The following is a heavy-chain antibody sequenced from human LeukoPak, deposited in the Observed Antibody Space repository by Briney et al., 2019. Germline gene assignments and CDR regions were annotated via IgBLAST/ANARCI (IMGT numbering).Heavy chain of an antibody. J-gene: IGHJ4*02. CDR1: GYTFTSYD. D-gene: IGHD3-22*01. Sequence: ASVKVSCKASGYTFTSYDINWVRQATGQGLEWMGWMNPNSGNTGYAQEFQGRVTMTKNTSIGTAFMELSNLRSEDTAMYYCARGPYDSSGYRFDCWGQGTLVTVSS. CDR3: ARGPYDSSGYRFDC. V-gene: IGHV1-8*01. CDR2: MNPNSGNT.